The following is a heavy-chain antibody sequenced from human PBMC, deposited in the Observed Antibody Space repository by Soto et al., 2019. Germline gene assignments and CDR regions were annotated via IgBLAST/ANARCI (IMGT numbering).Heavy chain of an antibody. CDR1: GFVFSSFW. Sequence: EVQLVESGGDLVQPGGSLRLSCATSGFVFSSFWLSWVRQAPGKGLEWVANIKQDGSETYYVDSVKGRFTISRDNAKKSLYLQMNRLRAEDTAVYFRARATAPYYDNSGYFHSNYFDSWGQGTLVTVSS. CDR3: ARATAPYYDNSGYFHSNYFDS. J-gene: IGHJ4*02. V-gene: IGHV3-7*01. D-gene: IGHD3-22*01. CDR2: IKQDGSET.